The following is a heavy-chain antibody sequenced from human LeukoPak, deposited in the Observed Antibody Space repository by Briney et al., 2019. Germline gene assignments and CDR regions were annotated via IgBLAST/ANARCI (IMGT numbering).Heavy chain of an antibody. CDR2: INHSGST. D-gene: IGHD5-18*01. J-gene: IGHJ6*03. CDR1: GGSFSGYY. V-gene: IGHV4-34*01. Sequence: SETLSLTCAVYGGSFSGYYWSWIRQPPGKGLEWIGEINHSGSTNYNPSLKSRVTISVDTSKNQFSLKQSSVTAADTAVYYCARGGYSYGHYYYYYYMDVWGKGTTVTVSS. CDR3: ARGGYSYGHYYYYYYMDV.